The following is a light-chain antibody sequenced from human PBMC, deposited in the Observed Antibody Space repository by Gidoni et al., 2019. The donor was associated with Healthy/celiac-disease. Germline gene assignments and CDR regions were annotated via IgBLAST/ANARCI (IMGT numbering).Light chain of an antibody. J-gene: IGKJ5*01. V-gene: IGKV4-1*01. CDR1: QSLLYSSNNKNY. Sequence: IVMTQSPDSLAVSLGERATINCKSSQSLLYSSNNKNYLAWYQQKPGQPPKLLIYWTSTRESGVPDRFSGSGSGTDFTLTISSLQAEDVAVYYCQQYFITPITFGQGTRLEIK. CDR2: WTS. CDR3: QQYFITPIT.